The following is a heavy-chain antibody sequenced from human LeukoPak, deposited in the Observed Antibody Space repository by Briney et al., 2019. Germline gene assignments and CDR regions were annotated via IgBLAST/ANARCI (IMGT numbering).Heavy chain of an antibody. D-gene: IGHD6-25*01. V-gene: IGHV4-39*07. CDR3: ARGSGLQGRLTPFDY. J-gene: IGHJ4*02. Sequence: SETLSLTCTVSGGSIRNNNYYWGWIRQPPGKGLEWIGNIYYSGSGRTYYNPSLKSRVTISVDTSKNQFSLKLSSVTAADTAVYYCARGSGLQGRLTPFDYWGQGTLVTVSS. CDR1: GGSIRNNNYY. CDR2: IYYSGSGRT.